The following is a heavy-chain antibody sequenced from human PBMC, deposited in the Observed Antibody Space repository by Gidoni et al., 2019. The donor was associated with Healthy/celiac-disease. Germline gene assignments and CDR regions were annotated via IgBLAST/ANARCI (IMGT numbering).Heavy chain of an antibody. J-gene: IGHJ3*02. V-gene: IGHV1-69*01. D-gene: IGHD6-13*01. CDR3: ARPGRSSSWHDAFDI. CDR1: GSTFRSYA. Sequence: DVKKPGSSVKVSCKASGSTFRSYALSWVRQAPGQGLAWMGGIIPIFGTANYAQKFQSRVTITADESTSTAYMELSSLRSEDTAVYYGARPGRSSSWHDAFDIWGQGTMVTVSS. CDR2: IIPIFGTA.